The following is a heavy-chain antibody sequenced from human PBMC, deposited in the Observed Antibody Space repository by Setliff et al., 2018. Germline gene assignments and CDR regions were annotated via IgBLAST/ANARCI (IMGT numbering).Heavy chain of an antibody. CDR3: ARGGTYRYFDY. V-gene: IGHV4-59*01. Sequence: KPSEPLSLTCNVSGDSISAASIMAWIRQPPGKGLEFIGYVYYSGAAKYDPSLKSRVTMSVDTSKTQFSLKLNSMTTADTAVYYCARGGTYRYFDYWGQGTLVTVSS. CDR2: VYYSGAA. CDR1: GDSISAAS. J-gene: IGHJ4*02.